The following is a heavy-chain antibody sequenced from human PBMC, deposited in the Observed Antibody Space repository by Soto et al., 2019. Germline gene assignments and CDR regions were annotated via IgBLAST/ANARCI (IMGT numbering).Heavy chain of an antibody. V-gene: IGHV4-30-4*01. CDR1: GGSISSGDYY. CDR2: IYYSGST. Sequence: SETLSLTCTVSGGSISSGDYYWSWIRQPPGKGLEWIGYIYYSGSTYYNPSLKSRVTISVDTSKNQFSLKLSSVTAADTAVYYCARLEGLATISYYFDFWGPGALVTVSS. D-gene: IGHD3-9*01. J-gene: IGHJ4*02. CDR3: ARLEGLATISYYFDF.